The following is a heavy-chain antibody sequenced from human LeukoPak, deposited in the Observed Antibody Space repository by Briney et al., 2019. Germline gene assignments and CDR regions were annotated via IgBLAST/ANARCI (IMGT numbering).Heavy chain of an antibody. V-gene: IGHV1-69*13. CDR2: SIPIFGTS. D-gene: IGHD3-3*01. Sequence: SVKVSCKASGGTFSSYAISWLRQAPGQGLEWMGGSIPIFGTSNYAQKFQGRVTITADGSTSTAYMELSSLRSEDMAVYYCQRVVSAVFRFLQWSAPLDLWGQGTLVSVSS. CDR3: QRVVSAVFRFLQWSAPLDL. J-gene: IGHJ5*02. CDR1: GGTFSSYA.